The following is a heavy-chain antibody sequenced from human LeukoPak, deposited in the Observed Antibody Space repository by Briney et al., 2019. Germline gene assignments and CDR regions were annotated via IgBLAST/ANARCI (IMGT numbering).Heavy chain of an antibody. CDR1: GFTVSSNY. CDR2: IYSGGST. V-gene: IGHV3-66*01. D-gene: IGHD2-8*01. CDR3: AKDRCSNGIGCLYYYMDV. Sequence: GGSLRLSCAASGFTVSSNYMSWVRQAPGKGLEWVSVIYSGGSTYYADSVKGRFTISRDSSKNTLYLQMNSLRAEDTAVYYCAKDRCSNGIGCLYYYMDVWGKGTTVTISS. J-gene: IGHJ6*03.